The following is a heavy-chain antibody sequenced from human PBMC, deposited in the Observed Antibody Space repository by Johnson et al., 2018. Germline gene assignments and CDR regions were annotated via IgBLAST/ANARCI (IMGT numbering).Heavy chain of an antibody. CDR2: INSGVGST. CDR1: GFNLSNYW. J-gene: IGHJ3*02. Sequence: VQLQESGGGLVQPGGSLRLSCAASGFNLSNYWIHWVRQAPGKGLEWVSRINSGVGSTSYAASVKGRFNLSSDTATTIVFLQMNSLGDEDTAVFSCARESYFDRRGYLEGYDACDMWGQGTAVTVSS. D-gene: IGHD3-22*01. V-gene: IGHV3-74*01. CDR3: ARESYFDRRGYLEGYDACDM.